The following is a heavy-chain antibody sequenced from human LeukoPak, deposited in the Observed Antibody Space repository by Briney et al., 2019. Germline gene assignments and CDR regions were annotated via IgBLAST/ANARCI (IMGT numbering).Heavy chain of an antibody. CDR2: INPNSGGT. Sequence: ASVKVSCKASGYTFTGYYMHWVRQAPGQGLEWMGWINPNSGGTNYAQKFQGWVTMTRDTSISTAYMELSRLRSDDTAVYYCARGGYSSGWYRRGDDAFDIWGQGTMVTVSS. J-gene: IGHJ3*02. CDR3: ARGGYSSGWYRRGDDAFDI. D-gene: IGHD6-19*01. V-gene: IGHV1-2*04. CDR1: GYTFTGYY.